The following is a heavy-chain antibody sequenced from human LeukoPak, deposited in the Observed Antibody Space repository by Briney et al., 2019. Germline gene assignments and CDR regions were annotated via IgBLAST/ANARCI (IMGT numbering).Heavy chain of an antibody. V-gene: IGHV3-23*01. CDR1: GFTFSNYA. CDR3: ARCGYSYGQNWFDP. J-gene: IGHJ5*02. CDR2: ISGSGSST. Sequence: GGSLRLSCAASGFTFSNYAMNWVRQAPGKGLEWVSAISGSGSSTYYADSVKGRFTVSRDNSKNTLFLQMSSLRAEDTAVYYCARCGYSYGQNWFDPWGQGTLVTVSS. D-gene: IGHD5-18*01.